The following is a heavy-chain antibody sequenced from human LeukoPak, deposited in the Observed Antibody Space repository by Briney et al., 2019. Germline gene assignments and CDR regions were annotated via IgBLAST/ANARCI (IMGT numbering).Heavy chain of an antibody. J-gene: IGHJ6*02. CDR3: AGGLYYYYGMDV. Sequence: PSETLSLTCAVYGGYFSGYYWSWIRQPLGKGPEWIGEITHSGSPKFNPSLESRLTISADTSKHQFSLKLSSVIAADTAVYYCAGGLYYYYGMDVWGQGTTVTVSS. CDR1: GGYFSGYY. V-gene: IGHV4-34*01. CDR2: ITHSGSP.